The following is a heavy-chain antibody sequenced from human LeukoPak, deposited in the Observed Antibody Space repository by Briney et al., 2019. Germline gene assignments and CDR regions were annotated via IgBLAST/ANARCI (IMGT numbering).Heavy chain of an antibody. J-gene: IGHJ4*02. CDR3: ASTPHDY. CDR1: GGSISSSNW. D-gene: IGHD1-14*01. Sequence: ASETLTLTCAVSGGSISSSNWWSWVRQPPGKGLEWIGEIYHSGSTNYSPSLKGRVTISVDKSKNQFSLKLSSVTAADTAVYYCASTPHDYWGQGTLVTVSS. V-gene: IGHV4-4*02. CDR2: IYHSGST.